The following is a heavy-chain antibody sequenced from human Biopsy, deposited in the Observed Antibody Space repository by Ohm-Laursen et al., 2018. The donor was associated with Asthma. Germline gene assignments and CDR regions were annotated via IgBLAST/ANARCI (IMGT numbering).Heavy chain of an antibody. Sequence: SLRLSFPASGFKFDEYTMHWVRQAPGKGLEWVSGISWNSATIGYADSVEGRFTISRDNAKNSVFLHMDSLRPEDTAFYYCAKVRSDWVITESFDYWGQGVLVTVSS. D-gene: IGHD3-22*01. CDR1: GFKFDEYT. CDR2: ISWNSATI. V-gene: IGHV3-9*01. J-gene: IGHJ4*02. CDR3: AKVRSDWVITESFDY.